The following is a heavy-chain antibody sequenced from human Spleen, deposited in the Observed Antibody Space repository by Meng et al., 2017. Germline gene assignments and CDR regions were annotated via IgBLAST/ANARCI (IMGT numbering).Heavy chain of an antibody. Sequence: HLVQSGGEVKTPGASVKASCKASGYTFPDYWLHWVRRAPGQGLEWMGRINPKSGDTHYAQRFQGRVTMTGDTSISTAYMELSGLRSDDTAMYYCATRGNPYLNCWGQGTLVTVSS. CDR1: GYTFPDYW. J-gene: IGHJ4*02. CDR3: ATRGNPYLNC. CDR2: INPKSGDT. V-gene: IGHV1-2*06.